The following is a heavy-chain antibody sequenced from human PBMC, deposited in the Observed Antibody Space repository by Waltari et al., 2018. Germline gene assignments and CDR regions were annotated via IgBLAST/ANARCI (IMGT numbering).Heavy chain of an antibody. J-gene: IGHJ4*02. V-gene: IGHV4-59*01. Sequence: QVQLQESGPGLVKPSETLSLTCTVSGGSISSYYWSWIRQPPGKGLEWIGYIYYSGSTNYNPSLKSRVTISVDTSKNQFSLKLSSVTAADTAVYYCARGYSNFAYWGQGTLVTVSS. D-gene: IGHD4-4*01. CDR2: IYYSGST. CDR1: GGSISSYY. CDR3: ARGYSNFAY.